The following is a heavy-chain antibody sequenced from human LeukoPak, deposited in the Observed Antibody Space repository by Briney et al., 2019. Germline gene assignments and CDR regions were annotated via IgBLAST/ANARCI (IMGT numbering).Heavy chain of an antibody. Sequence: SVNVSCKASGGTFSSYAISWVRQAPGQGLEWMGRIIPILGIANYAQKFQGRVTITADKSTSTAYMELSSLRSEDTAVYYCARPETYYYDSSGYYGPYYYGMDVWGQGTTVTVSS. CDR3: ARPETYYYDSSGYYGPYYYGMDV. CDR1: GGTFSSYA. CDR2: IIPILGIA. D-gene: IGHD3-22*01. J-gene: IGHJ6*02. V-gene: IGHV1-69*04.